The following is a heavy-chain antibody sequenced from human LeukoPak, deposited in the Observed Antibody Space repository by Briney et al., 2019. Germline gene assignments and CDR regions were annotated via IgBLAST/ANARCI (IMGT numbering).Heavy chain of an antibody. J-gene: IGHJ3*02. Sequence: GGSLRLSCAASGFTFSSYAMSWVRQAPGKGLEWVSAISGSGGSTYYADSVKGRFTISRDNSKNTLYLQMNSLRAEDTAVYYCAKCTRMVRGVIGAFDIWRQGTMVTVSS. CDR1: GFTFSSYA. CDR3: AKCTRMVRGVIGAFDI. D-gene: IGHD3-10*01. V-gene: IGHV3-23*01. CDR2: ISGSGGST.